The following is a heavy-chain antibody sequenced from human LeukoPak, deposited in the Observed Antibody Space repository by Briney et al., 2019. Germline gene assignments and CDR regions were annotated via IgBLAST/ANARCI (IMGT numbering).Heavy chain of an antibody. CDR3: AKDEVGSGSLYYFDY. V-gene: IGHV3-23*01. D-gene: IGHD3-10*01. CDR1: GFTFSSYA. Sequence: GGSLRLSCAAPGFTFSSYAMSWVRQAPGKGLEWVSAISGSGGSTYYADSVKGRFTISRDNSKNTLYLQMNSLRAEDTAVYYCAKDEVGSGSLYYFDYWGQGTLVTVSS. J-gene: IGHJ4*02. CDR2: ISGSGGST.